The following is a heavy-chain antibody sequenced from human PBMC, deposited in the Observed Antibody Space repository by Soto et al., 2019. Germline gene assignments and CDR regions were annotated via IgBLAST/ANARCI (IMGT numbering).Heavy chain of an antibody. CDR2: IYYSGST. J-gene: IGHJ4*02. CDR1: VSTISRYY. CDR3: ARVYHGSGINFDY. Sequence: PSETLSLPCTVTVSTISRYYWSWIRQPPGKGLEWIGYIYYSGSTNYNPSLKSRVTTSVDTSKNQFSLKLSSVTAADTAVYYCARVYHGSGINFDYWGQGTLVNVSS. V-gene: IGHV4-59*01. D-gene: IGHD3-10*01.